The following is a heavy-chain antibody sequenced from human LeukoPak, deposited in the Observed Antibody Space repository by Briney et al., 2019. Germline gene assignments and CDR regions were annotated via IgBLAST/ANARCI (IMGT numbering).Heavy chain of an antibody. Sequence: GRSLRLSCAASGFTFDDYAMHWVRQAPGKGLEWVSGISWNSGSIGYADSVKGRFTISRDNAKNSLYLQMNSLRAEDTAVYYCARDWKVGASRTMGYWGQGTLVTVSS. CDR2: ISWNSGSI. CDR3: ARDWKVGASRTMGY. D-gene: IGHD1-26*01. CDR1: GFTFDDYA. V-gene: IGHV3-9*01. J-gene: IGHJ4*02.